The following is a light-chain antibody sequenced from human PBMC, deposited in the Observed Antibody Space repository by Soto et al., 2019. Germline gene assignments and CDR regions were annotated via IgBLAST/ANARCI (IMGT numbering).Light chain of an antibody. Sequence: DIQMTQSPSSVSASVGDRVIISCRASQAFSNLLAWYQQKPGKAPKLLIYGASTLQGGVPSRFSGSESGTEFTLTISNVQPEDFATYYCQQATTFPLTFGGGTKVDIK. CDR1: QAFSNL. V-gene: IGKV1-12*01. CDR3: QQATTFPLT. J-gene: IGKJ4*01. CDR2: GAS.